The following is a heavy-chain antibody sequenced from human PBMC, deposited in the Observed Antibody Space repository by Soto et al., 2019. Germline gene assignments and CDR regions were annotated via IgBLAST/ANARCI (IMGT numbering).Heavy chain of an antibody. V-gene: IGHV3-21*01. Sequence: EVQLVESGGGLVKPGGSLRLSCAASGFTFSSYSMNWVRQAPGKGLEWVSSISSSSSYIYYADSVKGRFIISRDNAKNSLYLQMNSLRAEDTAVYYCARYSSGSTRGYYYGMDVWGQGTTVTVSS. CDR2: ISSSSSYI. CDR3: ARYSSGSTRGYYYGMDV. J-gene: IGHJ6*02. CDR1: GFTFSSYS. D-gene: IGHD6-19*01.